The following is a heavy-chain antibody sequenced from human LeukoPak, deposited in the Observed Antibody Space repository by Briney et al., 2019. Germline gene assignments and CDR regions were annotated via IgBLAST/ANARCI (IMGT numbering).Heavy chain of an antibody. V-gene: IGHV5-51*01. D-gene: IGHD3-3*01. CDR1: GYTFTNFW. Sequence: GESLKISCKASGYTFTNFWIGWVRQMPGKGLEWMGIIYPGHSNIRYSPSFQGQVTISADRSITTAYLQWSSLKASDTAMYYCARPFGNHFDYWGQGTLVTVSS. J-gene: IGHJ4*02. CDR3: ARPFGNHFDY. CDR2: IYPGHSNI.